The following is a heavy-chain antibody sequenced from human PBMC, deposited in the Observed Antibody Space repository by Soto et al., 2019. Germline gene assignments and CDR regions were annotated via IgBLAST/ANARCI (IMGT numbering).Heavy chain of an antibody. J-gene: IGHJ4*02. CDR2: ISAYNGNT. CDR3: ASANYYDSSGYYSY. D-gene: IGHD3-22*01. Sequence: QVQLVQSGAEVKKPGASVKVSCKASGYTFTSYGISWVRQAPGQGLEWRGWISAYNGNTNYAQKLQGRVTMTTDTSTSPANMEPRSLRSDDTAVYYCASANYYDSSGYYSYWGQGTLVTVSS. CDR1: GYTFTSYG. V-gene: IGHV1-18*01.